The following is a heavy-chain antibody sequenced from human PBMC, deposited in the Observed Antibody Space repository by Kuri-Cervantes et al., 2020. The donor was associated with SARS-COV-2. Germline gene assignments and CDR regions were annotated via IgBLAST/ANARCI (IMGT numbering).Heavy chain of an antibody. Sequence: SETLSLTCTVSGGSISSSSYYWSWIRQPPGKGLEWTGSIYYSGSTYYNPSLKSRVTISVDTSKNQFSLKLSSVTAADTAVYYCARQMMSSITIFGVVITKNWFDPWGQGTLVTVSS. D-gene: IGHD3-3*01. J-gene: IGHJ5*02. CDR3: ARQMMSSITIFGVVITKNWFDP. CDR2: IYYSGST. CDR1: GGSISSSSYY. V-gene: IGHV4-39*01.